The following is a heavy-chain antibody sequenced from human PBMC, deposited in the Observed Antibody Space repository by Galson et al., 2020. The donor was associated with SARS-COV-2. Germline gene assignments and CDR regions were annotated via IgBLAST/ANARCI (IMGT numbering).Heavy chain of an antibody. Sequence: GESLKISCAASGFTFSSYAMHWVRQAPGKGLEWVAVISYDGSNKYYADSVKGRFTISRDNSKNTLYLQMNSLRAEDTAVYYCATPQTYYYDSSGPFDYWGQGTLVTVSS. J-gene: IGHJ4*02. CDR3: ATPQTYYYDSSGPFDY. D-gene: IGHD3-22*01. CDR1: GFTFSSYA. CDR2: ISYDGSNK. V-gene: IGHV3-30*01.